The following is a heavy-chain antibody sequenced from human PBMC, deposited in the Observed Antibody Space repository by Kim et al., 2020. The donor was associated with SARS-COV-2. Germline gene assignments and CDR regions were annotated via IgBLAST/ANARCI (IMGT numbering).Heavy chain of an antibody. J-gene: IGHJ4*02. CDR3: AAGGYSSYYQRIPFAY. CDR1: GFTFGDYA. Sequence: GGSLRLSCAASGFTFGDYAMHWVRQAPGKGLEWVSGISWNSGSISYADSVKGRFTISRDNAKNSLYLQMNSLRAEDTALYYCAAGGYSSYYQRIPFAYWGQGTLVTVSS. CDR2: ISWNSGSI. D-gene: IGHD6-13*01. V-gene: IGHV3-9*01.